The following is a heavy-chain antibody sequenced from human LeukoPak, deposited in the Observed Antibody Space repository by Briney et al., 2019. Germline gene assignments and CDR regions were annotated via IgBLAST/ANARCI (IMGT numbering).Heavy chain of an antibody. J-gene: IGHJ4*02. D-gene: IGHD3-22*01. CDR3: ARESHDSSGYYWFDY. V-gene: IGHV1-2*02. CDR1: GYTFTGYY. Sequence: GASVKVSCKASGYTFTGYYMHWVRQAPGQGLEWMGWINPNSGGTNYAQKFQGRVTMTRDTSISTAYMELSRLRSDDTAVYYCARESHDSSGYYWFDYWGQGTLVTVSS. CDR2: INPNSGGT.